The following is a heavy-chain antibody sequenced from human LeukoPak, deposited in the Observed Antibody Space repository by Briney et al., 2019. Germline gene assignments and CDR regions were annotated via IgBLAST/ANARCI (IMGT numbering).Heavy chain of an antibody. CDR3: ARNFDYGDYL. D-gene: IGHD4-17*01. Sequence: GGSLRLSCAASGFTFSSYAMSWVRQAPGKGLEWVSAISGSGGSTYYADSVKGRFTVSRDNAKNTLYLQMNSLRAEDSAVYYCARNFDYGDYLWGQGTLVTVSS. CDR2: ISGSGGST. J-gene: IGHJ5*02. CDR1: GFTFSSYA. V-gene: IGHV3-23*01.